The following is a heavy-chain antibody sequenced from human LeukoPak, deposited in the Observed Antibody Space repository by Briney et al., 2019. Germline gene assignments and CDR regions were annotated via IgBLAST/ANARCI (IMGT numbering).Heavy chain of an antibody. CDR1: DGSIIGYY. D-gene: IGHD6-13*01. CDR3: ARFSSSWYLFDF. CDR2: IYYSGRT. V-gene: IGHV4-59*01. Sequence: PSETLSLTCTVSDGSIIGYYWSWIRQPPGKGLEWIGYIYYSGRTNYNPALKRRVTISIDTSKSHFSLNLSSMTAADTAVYYCARFSSSWYLFDFWGQGTLVTVSS. J-gene: IGHJ4*02.